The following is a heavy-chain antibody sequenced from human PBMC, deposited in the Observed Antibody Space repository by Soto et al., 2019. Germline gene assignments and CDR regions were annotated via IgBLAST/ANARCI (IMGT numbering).Heavy chain of an antibody. D-gene: IGHD3-10*01. CDR3: AKAKGRGSGSYYDY. CDR2: ISGSGGST. V-gene: IGHV3-23*01. CDR1: GFTFSSYA. J-gene: IGHJ4*02. Sequence: GGSLRLSCAASGFTFSSYAMSWVRQAPGKGLEWVSAISGSGGSTYYADSVKGRFTISRDNSKNTLYLQMNSLRAEDTAVYYCAKAKGRGSGSYYDYWGQGTLVTVSS.